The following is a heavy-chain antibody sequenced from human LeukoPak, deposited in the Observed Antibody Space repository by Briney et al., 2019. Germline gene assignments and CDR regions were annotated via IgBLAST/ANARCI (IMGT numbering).Heavy chain of an antibody. J-gene: IGHJ5*02. CDR2: IYNSGST. CDR3: ARGMSGTQNWFAP. CDR1: GGSISSGDYY. V-gene: IGHV4-30-4*01. Sequence: SETLSLTCTVSGGSISSGDYYWSWIRQPPGKGLEWIGYIYNSGSTYYNPSLKSRVTISVDTSKNQFSLKLSSVTAADTAVYYCARGMSGTQNWFAPGGRGPLATVPS. D-gene: IGHD3-3*01.